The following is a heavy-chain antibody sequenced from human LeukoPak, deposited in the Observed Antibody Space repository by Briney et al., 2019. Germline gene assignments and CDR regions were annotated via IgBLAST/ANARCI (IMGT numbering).Heavy chain of an antibody. D-gene: IGHD1-1*01. V-gene: IGHV3-21*01. J-gene: IGHJ4*02. CDR1: GFTFSSYS. CDR2: ISSSSSYI. Sequence: GGSLRLSCAASGFTFSSYSMNWVRQAPGKGLEWVSSISSSSSYIYYADSVKGRFTISRDNAKNSLYLQMNSLRAEDTAVYYCAREDKRMTWTDWGQGTLVTVSS. CDR3: AREDKRMTWTD.